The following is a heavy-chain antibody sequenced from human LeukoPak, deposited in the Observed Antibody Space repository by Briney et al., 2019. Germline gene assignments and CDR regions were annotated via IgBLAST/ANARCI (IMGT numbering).Heavy chain of an antibody. V-gene: IGHV5-51*01. D-gene: IGHD2-2*01. CDR1: GYSFTTYW. CDR3: ARLRTVMSTSPTLEHYMDV. CDR2: IHPRDSET. Sequence: GESLKISCKGSGYSFTTYWIGWVRQLPGKGLEWRGVIHPRDSETRYSPSFQGQVTISADKSISTAYLQWSSLKASDTAMYYCARLRTVMSTSPTLEHYMDVWGKGTTVTVSS. J-gene: IGHJ6*03.